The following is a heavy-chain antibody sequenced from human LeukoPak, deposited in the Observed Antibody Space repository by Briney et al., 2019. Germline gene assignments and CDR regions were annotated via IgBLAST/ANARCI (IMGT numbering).Heavy chain of an antibody. J-gene: IGHJ4*02. D-gene: IGHD2-2*01. CDR3: ARRIKKGYCSSTSCSYFDY. CDR1: GGSISTYY. V-gene: IGHV4-59*12. CDR2: IYYSGST. Sequence: SETLSLTCTVSGGSISTYYWSWIRQPPGKGLEWIGYIYYSGSTDYNPSLKSRVTISVDTSKNQFSLKLSSVTAADTAVYYCARRIKKGYCSSTSCSYFDYWGQGTLVTVSS.